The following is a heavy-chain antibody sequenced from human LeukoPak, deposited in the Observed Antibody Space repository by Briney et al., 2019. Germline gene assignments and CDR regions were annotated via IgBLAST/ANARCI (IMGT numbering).Heavy chain of an antibody. CDR1: GGSISSSSHY. CDR3: ARDRELGY. CDR2: IYNSGST. D-gene: IGHD3-10*01. Sequence: SETLSLTCSVSGGSISSSSHYWDWIRQPPGKGLEWIGYIYNSGSTNYNPSLKSRVTISVDTSKNQFSLKLTSVTAADTAVYYCARDRELGYWGQGTLVTVSS. V-gene: IGHV4-61*01. J-gene: IGHJ4*02.